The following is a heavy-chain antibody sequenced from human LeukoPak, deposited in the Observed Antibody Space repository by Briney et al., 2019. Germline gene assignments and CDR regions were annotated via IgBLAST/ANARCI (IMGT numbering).Heavy chain of an antibody. Sequence: GGSLRLFCAASGFPFRSYAMSWVRQAPGKGLEEVSAISGGGDSTYYADSVKGRFTISTDNSKNTLDWQMNSRRAEDTAVYYCATEPVTYYYDSSGYYFDYWGQGTLVTVSS. CDR1: GFPFRSYA. CDR2: ISGGGDST. J-gene: IGHJ4*02. V-gene: IGHV3-23*01. CDR3: ATEPVTYYYDSSGYYFDY. D-gene: IGHD3-22*01.